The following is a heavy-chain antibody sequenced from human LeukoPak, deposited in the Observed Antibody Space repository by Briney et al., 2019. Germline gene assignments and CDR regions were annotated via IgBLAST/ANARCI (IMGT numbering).Heavy chain of an antibody. CDR3: AKVMEDYGGYGVVDY. CDR1: EFTFSSYG. J-gene: IGHJ4*02. CDR2: IRYDGSNK. D-gene: IGHD4-17*01. V-gene: IGHV3-30*02. Sequence: EASLRLSCAASEFTFSSYGMHWVRQAPGKGLEWVAFIRYDGSNKHYADSVKGRFSISRDNSKNMLDLQMNSLRAEDTAVYYCAKVMEDYGGYGVVDYWGQGTLVTVSS.